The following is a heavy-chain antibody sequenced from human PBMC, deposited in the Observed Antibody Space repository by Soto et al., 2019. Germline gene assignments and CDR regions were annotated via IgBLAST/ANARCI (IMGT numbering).Heavy chain of an antibody. CDR1: CGSISGYY. D-gene: IGHD2-21*02. CDR2: MYNTGST. V-gene: IGHV4-59*01. Sequence: SETLSLTCTVSCGSISGYYWSWIRQPPGKGLEWIGYMYNTGSTVYNPSFKSRVTISVDTSKSQFSLRLNSVTAADTAVYYCARDLWGYCGTDCYPLDVWGQGTTVTVS. CDR3: ARDLWGYCGTDCYPLDV. J-gene: IGHJ6*02.